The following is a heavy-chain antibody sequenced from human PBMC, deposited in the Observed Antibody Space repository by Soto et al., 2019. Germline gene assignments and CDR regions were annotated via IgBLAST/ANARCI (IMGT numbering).Heavy chain of an antibody. J-gene: IGHJ6*02. Sequence: QVQLQESGPGLVKPSQTLSLTCTVSGCSISSGGYYWSWIRQHPGNGLEWIGYIYYSGSTYYNPSLKNRVTIPVDTSKNQSSLKLSSVTAADTAVYYCARDLQYSRLFYGMDVWGQGTTVTVSS. CDR3: ARDLQYSRLFYGMDV. CDR2: IYYSGST. CDR1: GCSISSGGYY. D-gene: IGHD6-13*01. V-gene: IGHV4-31*03.